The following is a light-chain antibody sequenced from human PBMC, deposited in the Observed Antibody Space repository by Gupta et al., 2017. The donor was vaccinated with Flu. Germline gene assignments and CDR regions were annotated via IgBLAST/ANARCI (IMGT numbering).Light chain of an antibody. J-gene: IGKJ4*01. V-gene: IGKV3-11*01. CDR2: DAS. CDR3: QQRSNWPPLT. Sequence: EIVLTQSPATLSLSPGERATLPCRARQSVSSYLAWYQQKPGQAPRLLIYDASNRATSIPARFSGSGSGTDFTLTISSLEPEEFAVYYCQQRSNWPPLTFGGGTKVEIK. CDR1: QSVSSY.